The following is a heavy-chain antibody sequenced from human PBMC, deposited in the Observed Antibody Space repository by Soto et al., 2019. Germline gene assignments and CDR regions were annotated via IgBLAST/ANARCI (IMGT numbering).Heavy chain of an antibody. CDR3: TKDRTIASRFDS. V-gene: IGHV3-30*04. J-gene: IGHJ4*02. CDR1: GFTFSNYA. Sequence: LRLSCTASGFTFSNYAMHWVRQAPGRGLEWVALISYDGSYQYYGDSVKGRFTISRDNSKNMFYLQMSSLTPDDTAVYFCTKDRTIASRFDSWGQGTLVTVSS. CDR2: ISYDGSYQ. D-gene: IGHD6-13*01.